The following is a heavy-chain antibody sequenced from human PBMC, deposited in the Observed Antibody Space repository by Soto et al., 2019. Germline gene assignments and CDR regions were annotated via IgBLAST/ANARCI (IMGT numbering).Heavy chain of an antibody. CDR2: ISGLSNYI. CDR3: ARVYQDYVWGSYRPFEY. J-gene: IGHJ4*02. CDR1: VFTFSSYP. V-gene: IGHV3-21*01. Sequence: PGGSLRLSCAASVFTFSSYPMNLVRQSPGKGLEWVSSISGLSNYIYYADSLKGRFTVSRDNAKNSLFLQMNSLRAEYTAVYYCARVYQDYVWGSYRPFEYSGQGTMVTVSS. D-gene: IGHD3-16*02.